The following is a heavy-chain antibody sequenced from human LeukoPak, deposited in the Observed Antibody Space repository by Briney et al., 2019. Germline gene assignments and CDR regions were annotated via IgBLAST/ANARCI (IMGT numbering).Heavy chain of an antibody. J-gene: IGHJ3*02. CDR3: ARGRFGELSVATFDI. V-gene: IGHV3-33*01. Sequence: GGSLRLSCAASGFTFNNYGMHWVRQAPGKGLEWVALIWYDGTNKYYGDSVKGRFTISRDNSKDTLYLQMNSLRAEDTAVYYCARGRFGELSVATFDIWGQGTMVTVSS. CDR2: IWYDGTNK. CDR1: GFTFNNYG. D-gene: IGHD3-10*01.